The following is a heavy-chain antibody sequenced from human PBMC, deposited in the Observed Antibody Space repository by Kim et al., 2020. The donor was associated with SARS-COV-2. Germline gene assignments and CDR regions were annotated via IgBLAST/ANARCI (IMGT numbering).Heavy chain of an antibody. CDR1: GGSISSGGHF. Sequence: SETLSLTCSVSGGSISSGGHFWSWIRQHPGKGLEWIGYIYYSGSTDYNPSLKSRLTISVDTSKNQFSLRLSSMTAADTAVYYCARGLVVVTASADHYYYYGLDVWGQGTTVTVSS. V-gene: IGHV4-31*03. CDR3: ARGLVVVTASADHYYYYGLDV. J-gene: IGHJ6*02. D-gene: IGHD2-21*02. CDR2: IYYSGST.